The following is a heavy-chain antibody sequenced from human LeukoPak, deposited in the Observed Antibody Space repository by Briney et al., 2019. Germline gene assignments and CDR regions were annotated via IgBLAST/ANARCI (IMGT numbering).Heavy chain of an antibody. Sequence: SETLSLTCAVYGGSFSGYYWSWIRQPPGKGLEWIGEINHSGSTNYNPSLKSRVTMSVDTSKNQFSLKLSSVTAADTAVYYCARDRGGYGSGTYSYMDVWGKGTTVTISS. J-gene: IGHJ6*03. V-gene: IGHV4-34*01. D-gene: IGHD3-10*01. CDR1: GGSFSGYY. CDR2: INHSGST. CDR3: ARDRGGYGSGTYSYMDV.